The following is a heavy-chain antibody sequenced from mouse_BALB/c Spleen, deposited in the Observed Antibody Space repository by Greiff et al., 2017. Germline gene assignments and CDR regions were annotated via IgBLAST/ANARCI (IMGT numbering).Heavy chain of an antibody. Sequence: EVKLMESGGDLVKPGGSLKLSCAASGFTFSSYGMSWVRQTPDKRLEWVATISSGGSYTYYPDSVKGRFTISRDNAKNTLYLQMSSLKSEDTAMYYCARGPTVVATGYFDYWGQGTTLTVSS. CDR3: ARGPTVVATGYFDY. CDR1: GFTFSSYG. J-gene: IGHJ2*01. D-gene: IGHD1-1*01. CDR2: ISSGGSYT. V-gene: IGHV5-6*01.